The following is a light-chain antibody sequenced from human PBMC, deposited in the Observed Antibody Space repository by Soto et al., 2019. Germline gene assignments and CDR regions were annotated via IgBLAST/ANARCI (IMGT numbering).Light chain of an antibody. J-gene: IGKJ1*01. V-gene: IGKV1-39*01. CDR2: GAY. Sequence: DIKMTQSPSSLSASVGDRVTITCRASQSISSYLNWYQQKPGKAPRLVIYGAYTLESGVHSRFSGSGSDTEFTLTISGLQPDDLATYYCKQYDQYPGTFGQGTKVDI. CDR3: KQYDQYPGT. CDR1: QSISSY.